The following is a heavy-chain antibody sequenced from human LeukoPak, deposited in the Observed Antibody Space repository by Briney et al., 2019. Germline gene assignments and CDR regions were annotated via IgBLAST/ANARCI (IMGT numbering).Heavy chain of an antibody. J-gene: IGHJ1*01. CDR1: GGSISSYY. V-gene: IGHV4-59*01. CDR2: IYYSGST. CDR3: ARGGWYPESFQH. Sequence: PSETLSLTCTVSGGSISSYYWSWIRQPPAKGLEWIGYIYYSGSTNYNPSLKSRVTISVDTSKNQFSLKLSSVTAADTAVYYCARGGWYPESFQHWGQGALVTVSS. D-gene: IGHD6-19*01.